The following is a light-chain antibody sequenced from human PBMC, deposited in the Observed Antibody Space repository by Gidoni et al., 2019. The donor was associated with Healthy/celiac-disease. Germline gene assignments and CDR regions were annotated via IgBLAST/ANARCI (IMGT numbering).Light chain of an antibody. CDR3: QQYNSYSPLT. J-gene: IGKJ3*01. CDR1: QSISSW. CDR2: DAS. Sequence: DIQMTQSPSTLSASVGDRVTITCRASQSISSWLAWYQQKPGKAPKLLIYDASSVESGVPSMFSGSGSGTEFTLTISSLQPDDFATYYCQQYNSYSPLTFGPGTKVDIK. V-gene: IGKV1-5*01.